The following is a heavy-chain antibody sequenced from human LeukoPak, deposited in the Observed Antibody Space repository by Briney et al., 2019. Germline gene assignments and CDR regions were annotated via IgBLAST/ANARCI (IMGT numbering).Heavy chain of an antibody. CDR2: INSDGSNT. J-gene: IGHJ6*02. D-gene: IGHD2-15*01. CDR1: GFTFSSYW. CDR3: AREVGHYYGMDV. V-gene: IGHV3-74*01. Sequence: GGSLRLSSAASGFTFSSYWMHWVRQAPGKGLVWVSHINSDGSNTNYADYVKGRFTISRDNAKNTLYLQLNSLRAEDTAVYYCAREVGHYYGMDVWGQGTTVTVSS.